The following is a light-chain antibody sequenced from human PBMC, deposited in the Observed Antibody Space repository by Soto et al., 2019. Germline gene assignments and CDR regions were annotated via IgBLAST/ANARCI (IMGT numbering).Light chain of an antibody. CDR1: GSNIGAPFP. J-gene: IGLJ1*01. V-gene: IGLV1-40*01. CDR2: YNN. Sequence: QSVLTQPPSVSGAPGQRVTISCTGGGSNIGAPFPVHWYQQLPGAAPKLLIYYNNNRPSGVPDRFSASKSASSASLAITGLQAEDEADYYCQSYDSTLSRYVFGTGTKLTVL. CDR3: QSYDSTLSRYV.